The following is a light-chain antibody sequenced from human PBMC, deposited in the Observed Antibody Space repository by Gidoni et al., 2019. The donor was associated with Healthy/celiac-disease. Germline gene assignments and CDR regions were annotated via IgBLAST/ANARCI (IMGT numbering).Light chain of an antibody. CDR2: EGS. V-gene: IGLV2-23*01. J-gene: IGLJ3*02. CDR3: CSYAGSSTLWV. CDR1: RSDVGSYNL. Sequence: QSALTQPASVSGSPGQSITISCTGTRSDVGSYNLVSWYQQHPGKAPKLMIYEGSKRPSGVSNRFSGYKSGNTASLTISGLQAEDESDYYCCSYAGSSTLWVFGGGTKLTVL.